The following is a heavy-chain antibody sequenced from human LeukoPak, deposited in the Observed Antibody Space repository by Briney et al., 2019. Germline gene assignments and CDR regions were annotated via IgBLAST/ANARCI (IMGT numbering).Heavy chain of an antibody. D-gene: IGHD5-12*01. CDR2: IYTSGST. V-gene: IGHV4-4*07. CDR1: GGSFSGYY. CDR3: ARERGYSGYDSDSSGWYDDY. J-gene: IGHJ4*02. Sequence: SETLSLTCAVYGGSFSGYYWSWIRQPAGKGLEWIGRIYTSGSTNYNPSLKSRVTMSVDTSKNQFSLKLSSVTAADTAVYYCARERGYSGYDSDSSGWYDDYWGQGTLVTVSS.